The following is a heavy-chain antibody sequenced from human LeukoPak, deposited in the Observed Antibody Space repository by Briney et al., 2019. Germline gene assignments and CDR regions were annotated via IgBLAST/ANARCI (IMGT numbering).Heavy chain of an antibody. CDR1: GYSISSGYY. CDR2: IYHSGST. D-gene: IGHD3-3*01. V-gene: IGHV4-38-2*02. CDR3: ARDLSYYDFWSGYYSDYYFDY. J-gene: IGHJ4*02. Sequence: PSETLSLTCTVSGYSISSGYYWGWIRQPPGKGLEWIGSIYHSGSTYYNPSLKSRVTISVDTSKNQFSLKLSSVTAADTAVYYCARDLSYYDFWSGYYSDYYFDYWGQGTLVTVSS.